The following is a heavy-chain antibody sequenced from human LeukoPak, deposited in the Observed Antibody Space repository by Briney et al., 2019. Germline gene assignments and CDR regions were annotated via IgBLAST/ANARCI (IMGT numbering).Heavy chain of an antibody. CDR1: GGSISGYY. CDR2: ICNSGDT. Sequence: SETLSLTCTVSGGSISGYYWSWIRQPPGKGLEWIGYICNSGDTNYKSSLKSRVTMSLDTSKNQFSLRQNSVTAADTAVYYCASSYYAIWSYTYYFEYWGQGTLVTVS. D-gene: IGHD3-3*01. CDR3: ASSYYAIWSYTYYFEY. J-gene: IGHJ4*02. V-gene: IGHV4-59*01.